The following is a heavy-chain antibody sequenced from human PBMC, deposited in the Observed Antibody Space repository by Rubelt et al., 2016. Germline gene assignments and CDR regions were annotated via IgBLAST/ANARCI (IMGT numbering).Heavy chain of an antibody. J-gene: IGHJ3*02. V-gene: IGHV4-34*02. Sequence: QVQLQQWGAGLLKPSETLSLTCAVFGGSFSGSYWTWIRQPPGKGLEWIGEIHPSGSTSHNPSLNSRVTISVDTSKNQSSLRLSSGTAADTAVYYCARGEVAVNAFAIWGQGTMVTVSS. CDR3: ARGEVAVNAFAI. CDR2: IHPSGST. D-gene: IGHD6-19*01. CDR1: GGSFSGSY.